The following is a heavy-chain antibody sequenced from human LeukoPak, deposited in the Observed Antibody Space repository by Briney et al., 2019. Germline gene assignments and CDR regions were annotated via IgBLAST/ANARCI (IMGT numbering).Heavy chain of an antibody. CDR1: GFTFSSYA. J-gene: IGHJ5*02. CDR2: ISDGGGSS. Sequence: GGSLRLSCAASGFTFSSYAMSWVRQAPGKGLEWVSTISDGGGSSDYADSVKGRFTISRDNSNNTLYLQMNSLRAEDTAVYYCARDGRYCSSTSCYRNWFDPWGQGTLVTVSS. CDR3: ARDGRYCSSTSCYRNWFDP. V-gene: IGHV3-23*01. D-gene: IGHD2-2*01.